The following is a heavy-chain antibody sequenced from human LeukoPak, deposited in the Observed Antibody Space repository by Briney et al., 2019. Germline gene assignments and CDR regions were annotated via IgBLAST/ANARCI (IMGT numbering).Heavy chain of an antibody. CDR2: IIPIFGTA. J-gene: IGHJ4*02. V-gene: IGHV1-69*01. CDR3: ARGAIAARSYYFDY. CDR1: GGTFSSYA. Sequence: ASVEVSCKASGGTFSSYAISWVRQAPGQGLEWMGGIIPIFGTANYAQKFQGRVTIPADESTSTAYMELSSLRSEDTAVYYCARGAIAARSYYFDYWGQGTLVTVSS. D-gene: IGHD6-6*01.